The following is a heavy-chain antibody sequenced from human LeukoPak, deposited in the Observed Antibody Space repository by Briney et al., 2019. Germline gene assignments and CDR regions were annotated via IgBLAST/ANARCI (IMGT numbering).Heavy chain of an antibody. J-gene: IGHJ4*02. CDR2: IYTSGST. D-gene: IGHD3-22*01. CDR3: ARDGYYYDSSGYYEKMYYFDY. Sequence: SETLSLTCTVSGGSISSYYWSWIRQPAGKGLEWIGRIYTSGSTNYNPSLKSRVTMSVDTSKNQFSLKLSSVTAADTAVHYCARDGYYYDSSGYYEKMYYFDYWGQGTLVTVSS. CDR1: GGSISSYY. V-gene: IGHV4-4*07.